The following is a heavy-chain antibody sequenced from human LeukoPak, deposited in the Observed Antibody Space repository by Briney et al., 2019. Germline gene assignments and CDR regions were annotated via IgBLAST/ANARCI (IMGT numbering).Heavy chain of an antibody. CDR2: IKPKTGGETT. CDR1: GLTFSNAY. V-gene: IGHV3-15*07. J-gene: IGHJ4*02. Sequence: GGSLRLSCAASGLTFSNAYMNWVRQAPGKGLEWVGRIKPKTGGETTEYAAPVKDRFSISRDDSKSMMYLQMNSLKTEDTAVYYCITPLPYSAQGGQGTLVTVSS. D-gene: IGHD2-21*01. CDR3: ITPLPYSAQ.